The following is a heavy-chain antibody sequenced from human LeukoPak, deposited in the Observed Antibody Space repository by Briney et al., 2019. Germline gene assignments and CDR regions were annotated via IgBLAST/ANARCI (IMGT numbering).Heavy chain of an antibody. V-gene: IGHV3-21*04. CDR1: GYTFSSYS. D-gene: IGHD5-18*01. J-gene: IGHJ4*02. CDR2: ISSSSSYI. Sequence: PGGSLRLSCAASGYTFSSYSVNWVRQAPGKGLEWVSSISSSSSYIYYADSVKGRFTISRDNAKNSLYLQMNSLRAEDTAVYYCAREPYSYAQGWGQGTLVTVSS. CDR3: AREPYSYAQG.